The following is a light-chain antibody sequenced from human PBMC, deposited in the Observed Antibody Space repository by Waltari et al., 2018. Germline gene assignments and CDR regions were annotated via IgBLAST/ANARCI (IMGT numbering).Light chain of an antibody. CDR2: KSS. Sequence: DIQLTQSPPSLSASVEDKITITCRASQTITTYLNWYQQRPGTAPKLLIYKSSNLETGVPSRFSGSGSGTDFTLSINNLQPEDLGTYYCQQSHETPRTFGGGTKVEI. V-gene: IGKV1-39*01. J-gene: IGKJ4*01. CDR1: QTITTY. CDR3: QQSHETPRT.